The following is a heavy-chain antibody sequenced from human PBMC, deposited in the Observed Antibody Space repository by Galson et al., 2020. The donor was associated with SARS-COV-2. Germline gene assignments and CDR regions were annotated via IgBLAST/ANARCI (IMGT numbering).Heavy chain of an antibody. CDR3: VRGAEERRIIVVVLYYYTYMDV. CDR1: GGSFKNYY. D-gene: IGHD2-2*01. J-gene: IGHJ6*03. CDR2: INHTGST. Sequence: SETLSLTCAVYGGSFKNYYWTWIRQSPGKGLQWIGAINHTGSTTYDPSLQGRVAMSVDTSKNQFSLRLSSVTAADTAVYYCVRGAEERRIIVVVLYYYTYMDVWGGGTAVTVSS. V-gene: IGHV4-34*01.